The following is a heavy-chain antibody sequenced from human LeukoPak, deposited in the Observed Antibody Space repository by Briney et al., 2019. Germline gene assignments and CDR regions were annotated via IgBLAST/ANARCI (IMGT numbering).Heavy chain of an antibody. V-gene: IGHV4-4*07. D-gene: IGHD1-26*01. J-gene: IGHJ4*02. CDR1: GRSISGYY. CDR2: IYTSGST. CDR3: ARTGPGVGPSPPPFGF. Sequence: PSETLSLTCTVSGRSISGYYWSWIRQPAGKGLEWIGRIYTSGSTNYNPSLKSRVIMSVDTSKNQFSLKLSSVTAADTAVYYCARTGPGVGPSPPPFGFWGQGTLVTVSS.